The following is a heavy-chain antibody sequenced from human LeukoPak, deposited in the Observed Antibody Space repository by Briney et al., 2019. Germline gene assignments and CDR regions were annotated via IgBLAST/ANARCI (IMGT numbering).Heavy chain of an antibody. V-gene: IGHV3-7*01. CDR1: GFTFSSYW. D-gene: IGHD3-10*01. Sequence: GGSLRLSCAASGFTFSSYWMSWVRQAPGKGLEWVANIKQDGSEKYYVDSVKGRFTISRDNAKNSLYLQMNSLRAEDTAVYYCARGYYSGSGKELDYWGQGTLVIVSS. J-gene: IGHJ4*02. CDR3: ARGYYSGSGKELDY. CDR2: IKQDGSEK.